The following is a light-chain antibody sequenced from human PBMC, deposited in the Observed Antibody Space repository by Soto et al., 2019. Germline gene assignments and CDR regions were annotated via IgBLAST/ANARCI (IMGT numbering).Light chain of an antibody. CDR1: SSDVGGYNY. CDR2: EVS. V-gene: IGLV2-8*01. CDR3: SSYAGNNVV. Sequence: QSVLTQPPSASGPPGQSVTISCTGTSSDVGGYNYVSWYQHHPGKAPKLMIYEVSKRPSGVPDRFSGSKSGNTASLTVSGLQAEDEAEYYCSSYAGNNVVFGGGTKLTVL. J-gene: IGLJ2*01.